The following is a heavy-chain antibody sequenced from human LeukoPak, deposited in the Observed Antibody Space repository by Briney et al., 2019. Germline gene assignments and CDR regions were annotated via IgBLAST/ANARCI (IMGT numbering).Heavy chain of an antibody. V-gene: IGHV4-34*01. CDR3: ARDLSDYYGSGSYRPIDAFDI. D-gene: IGHD3-10*01. Sequence: HSETLSLTCAVYGGSFSGYYWSWIRQPPGKGLEWLGEINHSGSPNYNPSLKSRVTISIDTSKNQFSLKLSPVTAADTAVYYCARDLSDYYGSGSYRPIDAFDIWGQGTMVTVSS. J-gene: IGHJ3*02. CDR1: GGSFSGYY. CDR2: INHSGSP.